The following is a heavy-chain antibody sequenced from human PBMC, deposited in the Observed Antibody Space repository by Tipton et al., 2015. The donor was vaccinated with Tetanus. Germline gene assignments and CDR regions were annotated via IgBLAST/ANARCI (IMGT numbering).Heavy chain of an antibody. V-gene: IGHV4-4*07. J-gene: IGHJ3*02. D-gene: IGHD6-13*01. Sequence: GLVKPSETLSLSCTVSGGSTHSHYWSWIRQSAAKGLEWIGRIYSGGTTNYNPSLKSRVFMSMDTSKNQFSLELSSVTVADTAVYYCAKEVTDITAAGIGAFDMWGQGTMVTVSS. CDR1: GGSTHSHY. CDR2: IYSGGTT. CDR3: AKEVTDITAAGIGAFDM.